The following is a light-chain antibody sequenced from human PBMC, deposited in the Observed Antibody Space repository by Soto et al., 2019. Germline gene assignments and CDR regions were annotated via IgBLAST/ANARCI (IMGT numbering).Light chain of an antibody. Sequence: QSVLTQPPSASGTPGQSVTISCSGSSSNIGKNTVHWYQKLPRTAPKLLIKNNSQRPSGVPDRFSGSKSGTSASLVISGLQSEDEADYYCAAWEDSLNVVPFAGGTKLTVL. CDR3: AAWEDSLNVVP. CDR1: SSNIGKNT. CDR2: NNS. V-gene: IGLV1-44*01. J-gene: IGLJ2*01.